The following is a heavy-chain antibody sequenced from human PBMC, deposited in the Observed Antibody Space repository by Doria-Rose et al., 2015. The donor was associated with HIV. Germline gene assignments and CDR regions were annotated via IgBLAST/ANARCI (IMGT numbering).Heavy chain of an antibody. V-gene: IGHV2-26*01. CDR2: IFSDDER. Sequence: SGPVLVKPTETLTLTCTVSGVSLSSPGMGVSWIRQPPGKALEWLANIFSDDERTYKTSLKSRLTSSRGTSESQVVLTMTDTDPVDTATYYCARIKSSRWYHKYYFDFWGQGTLVIVSA. J-gene: IGHJ4*02. CDR3: ARIKSSRWYHKYYFDF. D-gene: IGHD6-13*01. CDR1: GVSLSSPGMG.